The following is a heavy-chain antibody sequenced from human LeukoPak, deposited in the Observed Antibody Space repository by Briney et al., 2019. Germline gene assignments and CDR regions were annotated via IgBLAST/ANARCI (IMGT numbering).Heavy chain of an antibody. D-gene: IGHD5/OR15-5a*01. CDR3: ARGLGSTMRARFDF. CDR2: IKGDGTIT. V-gene: IGHV3-74*03. J-gene: IGHJ4*02. Sequence: GGSLRLSCAASGFTFSNYWMHWVRQAPGKGLVWVSRIKGDGTITTYADSVRGRFTISRDNAKNTLYLQMNRLRAEYTAVYYCARGLGSTMRARFDFWGQGMLVTVSS. CDR1: GFTFSNYW.